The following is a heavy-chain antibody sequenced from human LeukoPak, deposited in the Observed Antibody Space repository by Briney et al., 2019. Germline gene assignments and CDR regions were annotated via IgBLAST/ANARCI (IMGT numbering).Heavy chain of an antibody. V-gene: IGHV1-2*02. CDR3: AREYYDSSGRKHAFEN. J-gene: IGHJ3*02. D-gene: IGHD3-22*01. CDR1: GYTFTDYY. CDR2: IDPDSGGT. Sequence: ASVTVSCRASGYTFTDYYVHWLRQAPGQGLEWMGRIDPDSGGTHYPQKFQGRVTMTRDTSISTAYMELSRLRSDDTAVYYCAREYYDSSGRKHAFENWGQGTLVTVSS.